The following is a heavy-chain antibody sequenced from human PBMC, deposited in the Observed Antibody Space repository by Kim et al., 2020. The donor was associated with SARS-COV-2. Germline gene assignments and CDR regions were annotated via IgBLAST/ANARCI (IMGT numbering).Heavy chain of an antibody. Sequence: TGGNTYYADAVKGRFTISRDNSKNTLSLQMNSLRAEDTAVYFCAKGRGDNWGHGILVPVSS. CDR3: AKGRGDN. V-gene: IGHV3-23*01. D-gene: IGHD7-27*01. CDR2: TGGNT. J-gene: IGHJ4*01.